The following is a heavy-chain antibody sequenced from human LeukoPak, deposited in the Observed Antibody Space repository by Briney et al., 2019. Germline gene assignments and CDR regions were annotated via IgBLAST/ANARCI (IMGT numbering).Heavy chain of an antibody. CDR3: ARESVTFDY. D-gene: IGHD4-17*01. CDR2: ISSSSSTI. V-gene: IGHV3-48*02. CDR1: GFTFSTYS. J-gene: IGHJ4*02. Sequence: GSLRLSCAASGFTFSTYSMNWVRQAPGKGLEWVSYISSSSSTIYYADSVKGRFTISRDNAKNSLYLQMNSLRDVDTAVYYCARESVTFDYWGQGTLVTVSS.